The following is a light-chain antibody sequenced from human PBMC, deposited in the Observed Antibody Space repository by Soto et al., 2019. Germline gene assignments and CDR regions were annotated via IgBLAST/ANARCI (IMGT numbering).Light chain of an antibody. CDR2: AAS. CDR1: QGIRSF. J-gene: IGKJ1*01. V-gene: IGKV1-9*01. CDR3: QQLNSYPRT. Sequence: DIQLTQSPSFLSASVGDRVTITCRASQGIRSFLAWYQQKPGKAPKRLIYAASTLQSGVPSRFSGSGSGTEFARTMSSLQPEDFATDDCQQLNSYPRTFGQGTKVEIK.